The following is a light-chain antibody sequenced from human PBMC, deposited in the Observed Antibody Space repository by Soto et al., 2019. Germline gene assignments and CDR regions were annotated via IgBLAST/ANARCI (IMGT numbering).Light chain of an antibody. CDR2: DAS. Sequence: DIQMTQSPSSLSASVGDRVTITCQASQDISNYLNWYQQTPGKAPKLLIYDASNLETGVTSRFSGSGCGSDYTFTISSLQAEDIPTYYCEQYDNPIRDTFGGGTKV. V-gene: IGKV1-33*01. J-gene: IGKJ4*01. CDR3: EQYDNPIRDT. CDR1: QDISNY.